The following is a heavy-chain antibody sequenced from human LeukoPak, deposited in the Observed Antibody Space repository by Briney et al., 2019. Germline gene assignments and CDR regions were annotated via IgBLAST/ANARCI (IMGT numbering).Heavy chain of an antibody. J-gene: IGHJ4*02. CDR3: ARPTGKTVKTTGFDY. CDR2: IYYSGST. V-gene: IGHV4-39*01. CDR1: GGSISSSSYY. Sequence: SETLSLTCTVSGGSISSSSYYWGWIRQPPGKGLEWIGSIYYSGSTYYNPSLKSRVTISVDTSKNQFSLKLSSVTAADTAVYYCARPTGKTVKTTGFDYWGPGTLVTVSS. D-gene: IGHD1-14*01.